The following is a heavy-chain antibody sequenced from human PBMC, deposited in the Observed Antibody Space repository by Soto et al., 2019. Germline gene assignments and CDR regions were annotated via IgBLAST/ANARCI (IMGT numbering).Heavy chain of an antibody. CDR1: GGTFSSYA. V-gene: IGHV1-69*13. CDR2: IIPIFGTA. D-gene: IGHD3-3*01. Sequence: GASVKVSCKASGGTFSSYAISWVRQAPGQGLEWMGGIIPIFGTANYAQKFQGRVTITADESTSTAYMELSSLRSEDTAVYYCARMEAEAFDIWGQGTMVTVSS. J-gene: IGHJ3*02. CDR3: ARMEAEAFDI.